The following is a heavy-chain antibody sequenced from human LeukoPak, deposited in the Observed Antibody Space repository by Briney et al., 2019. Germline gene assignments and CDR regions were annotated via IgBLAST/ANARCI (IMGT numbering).Heavy chain of an antibody. J-gene: IGHJ5*02. CDR1: GFNFNDYY. CDR2: ITTGRTL. V-gene: IGHV3-11*04. CDR3: ARVVSSRSTVGFDP. Sequence: GGSLRLSCAASGFNFNDYYMSWIRQAPGKGLEWVSYITTGRTLSYADSVKGRFTISRDNAKNSLFLQMKSLRVEDTAVYYCARVVSSRSTVGFDPWGQGALVTVSS. D-gene: IGHD5/OR15-5a*01.